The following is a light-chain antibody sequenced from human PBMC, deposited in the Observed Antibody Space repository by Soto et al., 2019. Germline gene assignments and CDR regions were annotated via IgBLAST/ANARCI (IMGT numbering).Light chain of an antibody. V-gene: IGKV3-20*01. Sequence: EIVLTQSPGTLSLSPGERATLSCRASQSVSSSYLAWYQQKPGQAPRLLIYGASSRATGIPDRFSGSGSGTEFTLTISRLEPDDFALYYCQQYGSALFTFGPWTKVDIK. J-gene: IGKJ3*01. CDR2: GAS. CDR1: QSVSSSY. CDR3: QQYGSALFT.